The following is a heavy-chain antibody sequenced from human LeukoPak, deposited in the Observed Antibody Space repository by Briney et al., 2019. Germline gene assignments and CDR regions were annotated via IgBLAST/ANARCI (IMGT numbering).Heavy chain of an antibody. V-gene: IGHV3-33*01. CDR1: GFTFSSYG. J-gene: IGHJ3*01. Sequence: GGSLRLSCAASGFTFSSYGMHWVRQAPGKGLEWVAVIWYDGSNKYYADSVKGRFTISRDNSKNTLYLQMNSLRAEDTAVYYCAREDILAMSGRGAFDVWGPGTTVTVSS. CDR2: IWYDGSNK. CDR3: AREDILAMSGRGAFDV. D-gene: IGHD6-19*01.